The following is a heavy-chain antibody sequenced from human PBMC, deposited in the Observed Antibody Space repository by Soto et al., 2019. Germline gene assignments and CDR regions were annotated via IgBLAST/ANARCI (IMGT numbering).Heavy chain of an antibody. CDR3: ASSSLYYDFWSGSTPYYGMDV. J-gene: IGHJ6*02. Sequence: GVSKKVCCKGAEESFISYWIGWVRQMPGKGLEWMGIIYPGDSDTRYSPSFQGQVTISADKSISTAYLQWSSLKASDTAMYYCASSSLYYDFWSGSTPYYGMDVWGQGTTVTGSS. D-gene: IGHD3-3*01. V-gene: IGHV5-51*01. CDR2: IYPGDSDT. CDR1: EESFISYW.